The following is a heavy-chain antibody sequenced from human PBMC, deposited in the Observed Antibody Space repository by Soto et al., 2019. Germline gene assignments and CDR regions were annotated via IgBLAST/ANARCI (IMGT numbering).Heavy chain of an antibody. D-gene: IGHD7-27*01. J-gene: IGHJ3*02. CDR2: IYSDGST. CDR3: ARATLLLTPYAFDI. V-gene: IGHV3-53*01. Sequence: GGSLRLSCAASGFTVSSNYISWVRQAPGKGLEWVSVIYSDGSTYYADSVKDRFSISRDDSKNTLFLQMNSLRPEDTALYYCARATLLLTPYAFDIWGQGTTVTVSS. CDR1: GFTVSSNY.